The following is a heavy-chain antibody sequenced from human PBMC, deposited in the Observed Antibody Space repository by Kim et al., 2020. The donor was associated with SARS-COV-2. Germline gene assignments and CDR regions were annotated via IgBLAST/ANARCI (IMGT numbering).Heavy chain of an antibody. J-gene: IGHJ4*02. V-gene: IGHV3-74*01. D-gene: IGHD6-19*01. CDR3: ARDEGSGLGY. CDR2: T. Sequence: TTYADSVRGRFTISRDDAKNTLDLQMNSLRADDTAVYYCARDEGSGLGYWGQGTLVTVSS.